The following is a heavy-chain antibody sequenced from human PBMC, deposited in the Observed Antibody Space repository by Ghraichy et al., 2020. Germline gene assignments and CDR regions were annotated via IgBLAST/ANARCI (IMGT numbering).Heavy chain of an antibody. CDR3: ARDSPTIFGVVKDDY. D-gene: IGHD3-3*01. V-gene: IGHV1-18*04. Sequence: SVKVSCKASGYTFTSYGISWVRQAPGQGLEWMGWISAYNGNTNYAQKLQGRVTMTTDTSTSTAYMELRSLRSDDTAVYYCARDSPTIFGVVKDDYWGQGTLVTVSS. J-gene: IGHJ4*02. CDR2: ISAYNGNT. CDR1: GYTFTSYG.